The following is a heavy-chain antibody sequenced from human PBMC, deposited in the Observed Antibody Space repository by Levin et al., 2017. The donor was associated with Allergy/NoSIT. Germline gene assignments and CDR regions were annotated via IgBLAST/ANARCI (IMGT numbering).Heavy chain of an antibody. D-gene: IGHD3-22*01. CDR1: GDSVSSGSYY. CDR3: ARDEPITTGLDY. CDR2: IYYTGST. J-gene: IGHJ4*02. V-gene: IGHV4-61*01. Sequence: SQTLSLTCSVSGDSVSSGSYYWSWIRQPPGKGLEWIGYIYYTGSTNYNPSLKSRVTISLDTSKNQFSLKLSSVTAADTAVYYCARDEPITTGLDYWGQGTLVTVSS.